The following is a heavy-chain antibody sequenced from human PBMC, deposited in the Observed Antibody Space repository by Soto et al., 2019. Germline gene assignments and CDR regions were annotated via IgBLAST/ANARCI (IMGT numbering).Heavy chain of an antibody. CDR3: ARAAQDSSGYYYARYYYGMDV. Sequence: ASVKVSCKASGGTFGSYAISWVRQAPGQGLEWMGGIIPIFGTANYAQKFQGRVTITADESTSTAYMELSSLRSEDTAVYYCARAAQDSSGYYYARYYYGMDVWGQGTTVTVSS. J-gene: IGHJ6*02. CDR2: IIPIFGTA. V-gene: IGHV1-69*13. CDR1: GGTFGSYA. D-gene: IGHD3-22*01.